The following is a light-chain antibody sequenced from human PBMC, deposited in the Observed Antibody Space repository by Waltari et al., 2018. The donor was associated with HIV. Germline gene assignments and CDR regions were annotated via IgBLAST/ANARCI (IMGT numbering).Light chain of an antibody. CDR2: DAS. V-gene: IGKV3-11*01. Sequence: EIVLTQSPATLSLSPGGRATLPCRASQSISNYLAWSQQIPGQAPRLLIFDASNRATDIPARFSGSGSGTNFTLTISGLESEDFAFYYCQQRFNWPLTFGGGTKVEIK. J-gene: IGKJ4*01. CDR1: QSISNY. CDR3: QQRFNWPLT.